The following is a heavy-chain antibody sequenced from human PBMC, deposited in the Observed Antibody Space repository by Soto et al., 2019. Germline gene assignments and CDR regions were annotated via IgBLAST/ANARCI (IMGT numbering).Heavy chain of an antibody. J-gene: IGHJ4*02. CDR2: ISYDGSNK. CDR3: ARGGYSYGHFDY. D-gene: IGHD5-18*01. Sequence: QVQLVESGGGVVQPGRSLRLSCAASGFTFSSYAMHWVRQAPGKGLEWVAVISYDGSNKYYADAVKGRFTISRDNSKNTLYLQMNSLRAEDTAVYYCARGGYSYGHFDYWRQGTLVTVSS. CDR1: GFTFSSYA. V-gene: IGHV3-30-3*01.